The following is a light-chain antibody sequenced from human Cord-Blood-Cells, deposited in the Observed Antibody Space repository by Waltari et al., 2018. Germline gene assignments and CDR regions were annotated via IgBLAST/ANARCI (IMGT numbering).Light chain of an antibody. J-gene: IGKJ3*01. CDR1: QSVLYSSNNKNY. V-gene: IGKV4-1*01. CDR3: QQYYSTPFT. Sequence: DIVMTQSPDSLAVSVGERATIHCKSSQSVLYSSNNKNYLAWYQQKPGQPPKLLIYWASTRESGVPDRFSGSGSGTDFTLTISSLQAEDVAVYYCQQYYSTPFTFGPGTKVDIK. CDR2: WAS.